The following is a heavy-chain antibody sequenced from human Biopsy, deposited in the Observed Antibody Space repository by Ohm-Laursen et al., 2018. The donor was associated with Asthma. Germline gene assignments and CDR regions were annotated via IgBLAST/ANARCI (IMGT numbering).Heavy chain of an antibody. D-gene: IGHD5-12*01. CDR2: LIPVLGTP. V-gene: IGHV1-69*13. Sequence: SVRVSCKASGDSFSNYAISWVRQAPGQGLEWMGGLIPVLGTPDHAQMFEGRVTITADESTSTACMELSSLSSEDTAVYYCARGYSGSDRIVYYYSGLEVWGQGTTVTVSS. J-gene: IGHJ6*02. CDR3: ARGYSGSDRIVYYYSGLEV. CDR1: GDSFSNYA.